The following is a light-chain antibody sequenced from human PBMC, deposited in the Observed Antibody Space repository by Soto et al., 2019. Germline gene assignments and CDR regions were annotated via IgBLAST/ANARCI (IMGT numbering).Light chain of an antibody. CDR1: SSDVGAYDY. Sequence: QSALTQPRSVSESPGQSVTISCTGTSSDVGAYDYVSWYQQHPGKAPKLMIYEVSNRPSGVSNRFSGSKSGNTASLTISGLQAEDEADYYCSSYTSSIYVFGTGTKLTVL. V-gene: IGLV2-14*01. J-gene: IGLJ1*01. CDR3: SSYTSSIYV. CDR2: EVS.